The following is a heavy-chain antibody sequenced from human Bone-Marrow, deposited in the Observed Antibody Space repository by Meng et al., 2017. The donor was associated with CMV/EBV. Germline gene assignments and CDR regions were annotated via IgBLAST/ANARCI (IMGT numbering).Heavy chain of an antibody. V-gene: IGHV3-9*01. Sequence: SLKISCAASGFTFDDYAMHWVRQAPGKGLEWVSGISWNSGSIYYADSVKGRFTISRDNAKNTLYLQMNSLRAEDTAVYYCARHASPQDYYGSGSSFDYWGQGTLVTVSS. CDR3: ARHASPQDYYGSGSSFDY. CDR2: ISWNSGSI. J-gene: IGHJ4*02. D-gene: IGHD3-10*01. CDR1: GFTFDDYA.